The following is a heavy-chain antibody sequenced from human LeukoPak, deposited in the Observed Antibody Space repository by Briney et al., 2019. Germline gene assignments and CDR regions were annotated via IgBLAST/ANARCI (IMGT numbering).Heavy chain of an antibody. J-gene: IGHJ4*02. CDR3: ARDREQQLLFDY. CDR1: GYTFTSYG. V-gene: IGHV1-46*01. D-gene: IGHD6-13*01. Sequence: ASVNVSCKASGYTFTSYGISWVRQAPGQGLEWMGIINPSGGRTNYAQAFQGRVTMTRDTSTSTVYMELSSLRSEDTAMYYCARDREQQLLFDYWGQGTLVTVSS. CDR2: INPSGGRT.